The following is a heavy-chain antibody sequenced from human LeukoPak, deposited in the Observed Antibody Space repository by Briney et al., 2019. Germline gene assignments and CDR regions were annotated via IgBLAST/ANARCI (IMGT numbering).Heavy chain of an antibody. D-gene: IGHD1-26*01. CDR2: ISAYNGNT. CDR3: ARASSIVGATWFDP. J-gene: IGHJ5*02. CDR1: GYTFTSYG. Sequence: ASVKVSCKASGYTFTSYGISWVRQAPGQGLEWMGWISAYNGNTNYAQKLQGRVTMTTDTSTSTAYMELRSLRSDDTAVYYCARASSIVGATWFDPWGQGTLVTVSS. V-gene: IGHV1-18*01.